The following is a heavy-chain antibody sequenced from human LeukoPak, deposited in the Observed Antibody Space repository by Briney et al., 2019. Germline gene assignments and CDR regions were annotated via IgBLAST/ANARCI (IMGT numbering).Heavy chain of an antibody. V-gene: IGHV3-21*03. CDR3: AKSRSGSANWALQIFDN. CDR2: ISSSSSCI. Sequence: GGSLRLSCAASGFTFSSYSMNWVRQAPGKGLEWVSSISSSSSCIYYADSVKGRFPISRDNSKNTLYLQMNSLRAEDTAVYFCAKSRSGSANWALQIFDNWGQGTLVTVSS. J-gene: IGHJ4*02. CDR1: GFTFSSYS. D-gene: IGHD1-1*01.